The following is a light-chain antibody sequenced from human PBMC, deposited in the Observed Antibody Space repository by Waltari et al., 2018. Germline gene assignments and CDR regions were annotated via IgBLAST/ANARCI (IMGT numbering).Light chain of an antibody. CDR3: QQYMTNSWT. J-gene: IGKJ1*01. CDR1: QSLINW. V-gene: IGKV1-5*03. CDR2: KAS. Sequence: DIQMTQSPSTLSASVGARVTITSRASQSLINWLAWFQKKPGKAPKLLTYKASNLESGVPSRFSGSGSGTEFTLTISSLQPDDFATYYCQQYMTNSWTFGQGTRVEVK.